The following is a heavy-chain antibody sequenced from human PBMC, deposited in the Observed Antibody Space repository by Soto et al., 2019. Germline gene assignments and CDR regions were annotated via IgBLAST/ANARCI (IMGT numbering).Heavy chain of an antibody. J-gene: IGHJ3*02. Sequence: SDTLSLTSTVSGRSITTYYWSWIRQPPGKGLEWIGYIYYSGSTNYNPSLKSRVTISVDTSKNQSSLKLSSVTAADTAVYYCARLYGLDAFDIWGQGTMVS. D-gene: IGHD3-16*02. CDR2: IYYSGST. V-gene: IGHV4-59*08. CDR1: GRSITTYY. CDR3: ARLYGLDAFDI.